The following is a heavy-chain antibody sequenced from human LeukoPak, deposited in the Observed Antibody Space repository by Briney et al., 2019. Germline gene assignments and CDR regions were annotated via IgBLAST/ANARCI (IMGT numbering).Heavy chain of an antibody. Sequence: SSETLSLTCTVSGGCISSGNYYWSWIRQSPGKGLEWIGYIYYSGSVFYNPSLESRIIIALDTSKNQFSLRVTSLTAADSAVYYCARKTRTWSNWFDPWGQGTLVTVSS. J-gene: IGHJ5*02. CDR1: GGCISSGNYY. CDR3: ARKTRTWSNWFDP. CDR2: IYYSGSV. V-gene: IGHV4-30-4*01. D-gene: IGHD1-14*01.